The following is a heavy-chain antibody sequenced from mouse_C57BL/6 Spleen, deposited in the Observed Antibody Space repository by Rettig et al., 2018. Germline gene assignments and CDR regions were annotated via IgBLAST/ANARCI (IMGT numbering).Heavy chain of an antibody. CDR2: IDPSDSET. V-gene: IGHV1-52*01. CDR3: ARPNYYGSSSYAMDY. CDR1: GYTFTSYW. J-gene: IGHJ4*01. Sequence: QVQLQQPGAELVRPGSSVKLSCKASGYTFTSYWMHWVKQRPIQGLEWIGNIDPSDSETHYNQKFKDKATLTVDKSSSTAYMQLSSLTSEDSAVYYCARPNYYGSSSYAMDYWGQGTSVTVSS. D-gene: IGHD1-1*01.